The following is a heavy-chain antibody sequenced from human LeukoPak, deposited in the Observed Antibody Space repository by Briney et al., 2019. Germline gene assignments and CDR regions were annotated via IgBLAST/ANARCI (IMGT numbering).Heavy chain of an antibody. J-gene: IGHJ4*02. CDR3: ARISGKRFLDY. D-gene: IGHD5-12*01. Sequence: SETLSLTCTVSGGSISNGDHYWSWIRQPPGKGLEWIGYIYHSGSTYYNPSLKSRVTISVDRSKNQFSLKLSSVTAADTAVYYCARISGKRFLDYWGQGTLVTVSS. CDR1: GGSISNGDHY. CDR2: IYHSGST. V-gene: IGHV4-30-2*01.